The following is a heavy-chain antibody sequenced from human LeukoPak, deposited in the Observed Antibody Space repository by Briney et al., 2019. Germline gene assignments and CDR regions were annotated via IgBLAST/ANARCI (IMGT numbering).Heavy chain of an antibody. J-gene: IGHJ4*02. D-gene: IGHD5-12*01. CDR1: GFTFSSYS. V-gene: IGHV3-48*04. CDR3: ARESSSGYSGYDPVAFDY. Sequence: GGSLRLSCAASGFTFSSYSMNWVRQAPGKGLEGVSYISSVSSTIYYADSVKGRFTIFRDNAKNSLYLQMNSLSAEDTAVYYCARESSSGYSGYDPVAFDYWGQGTLVTVSS. CDR2: ISSVSSTI.